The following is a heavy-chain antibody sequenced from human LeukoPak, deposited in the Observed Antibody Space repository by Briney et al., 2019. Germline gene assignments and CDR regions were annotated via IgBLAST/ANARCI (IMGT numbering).Heavy chain of an antibody. Sequence: ASVKVSCKASGYIFTGYYMHWVGQAPGQGLEWLGWINPNSAATSYAQIFQDRVTMTRDTSTSTAYMELSSLRSDDTAVYYCARRLVDSNDGYDVWGQGTVVTVSS. J-gene: IGHJ3*01. CDR2: INPNSAAT. CDR3: ARRLVDSNDGYDV. D-gene: IGHD5-24*01. V-gene: IGHV1-2*02. CDR1: GYIFTGYY.